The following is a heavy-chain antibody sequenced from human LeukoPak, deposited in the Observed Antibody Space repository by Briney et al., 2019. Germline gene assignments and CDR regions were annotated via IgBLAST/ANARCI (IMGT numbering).Heavy chain of an antibody. CDR3: AREEVYGGNSGWYFDL. CDR1: GYTFTSYD. J-gene: IGHJ2*01. D-gene: IGHD4-23*01. V-gene: IGHV1-8*01. Sequence: EASVKVSCKASGYTFTSYDINWVRQATGQGLEWMGWMNPNSGNTGYAQKFQGRVTMTRNTSISTAYMELSSLRSEDTAVYYCAREEVYGGNSGWYFDLWGRGTLVTVSS. CDR2: MNPNSGNT.